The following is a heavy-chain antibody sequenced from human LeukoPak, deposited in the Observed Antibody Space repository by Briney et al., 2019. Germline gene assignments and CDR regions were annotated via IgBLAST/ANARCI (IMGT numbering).Heavy chain of an antibody. CDR2: MNPNSGST. D-gene: IGHD5-18*01. CDR1: GYTFTSYD. J-gene: IGHJ3*02. CDR3: ARGVDTAMVI. V-gene: IGHV1-8*01. Sequence: ASVKVSCKASGYTFTSYDINWVRQAPGQGLEGMGWMNPNSGSTVYAQKFQGRVTMTRNTSISTAYMELSSLRSEDTAVYYCARGVDTAMVIWGQGTMVTVSS.